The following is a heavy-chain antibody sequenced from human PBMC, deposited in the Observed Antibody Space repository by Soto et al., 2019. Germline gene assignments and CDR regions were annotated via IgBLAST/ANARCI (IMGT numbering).Heavy chain of an antibody. V-gene: IGHV3-7*01. Sequence: EVQLVESGGGLVQPGGSLRLSCAASGFTFSNYWMTWVRQAPGKGLERVASINQNGGAMHYVDSVKGRFTVYRDNDKNSRYLQVNSLRAEDTAVFYCARVWNDGRFDYWGQGTLFTGSS. CDR3: ARVWNDGRFDY. CDR2: INQNGGAM. J-gene: IGHJ4*02. CDR1: GFTFSNYW. D-gene: IGHD1-1*01.